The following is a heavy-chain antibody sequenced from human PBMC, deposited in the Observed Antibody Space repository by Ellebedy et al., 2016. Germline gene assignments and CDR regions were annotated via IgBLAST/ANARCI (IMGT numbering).Heavy chain of an antibody. Sequence: GGSLRLXXAASGVTFSSYAMCWVRQIPGKGLEWVAAISGSGSSTWYADSVRGRFTISRDNSKNTLHLHMNSLRAEDTAMYYCVRARDETGSYLHYWGQGTLVTVSS. CDR2: ISGSGSST. CDR3: VRARDETGSYLHY. D-gene: IGHD3-16*02. CDR1: GVTFSSYA. V-gene: IGHV3-23*01. J-gene: IGHJ4*02.